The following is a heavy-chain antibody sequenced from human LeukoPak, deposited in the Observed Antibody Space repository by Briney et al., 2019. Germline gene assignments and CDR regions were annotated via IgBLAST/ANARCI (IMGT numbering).Heavy chain of an antibody. D-gene: IGHD3-10*01. CDR3: ARGLPPAELVDDY. J-gene: IGHJ4*02. CDR2: INHSGST. CDR1: GGSFSGYY. Sequence: SETLSLTCAVYGGSFSGYYWSWIRQPPGKGLEWIGEINHSGSTNYNPSLKSRVTISIDTSKNQFSLKLSSVTAADTAVYYCARGLPPAELVDDYWGQGTLVTVSS. V-gene: IGHV4-34*01.